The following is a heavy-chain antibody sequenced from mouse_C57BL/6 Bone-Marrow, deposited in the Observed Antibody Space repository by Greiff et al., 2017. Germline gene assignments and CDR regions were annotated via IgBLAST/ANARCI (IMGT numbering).Heavy chain of an antibody. CDR1: GYTFTSYW. CDR3: ARVDDGYYDY. Sequence: VQLQQPGAELVMPGASVKLSCKASGYTFTSYWMHWVKQRPGQGLEWIGEIDPSDSYTNYNQKFKGKSTLTVDKSSSTAYMQLSSLTSEDSAVYYCARVDDGYYDYWGQGTTLTVSS. V-gene: IGHV1-69*01. D-gene: IGHD2-3*01. CDR2: IDPSDSYT. J-gene: IGHJ2*01.